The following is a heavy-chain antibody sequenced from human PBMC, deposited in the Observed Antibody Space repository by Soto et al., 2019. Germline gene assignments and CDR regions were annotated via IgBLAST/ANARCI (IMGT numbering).Heavy chain of an antibody. Sequence: EVQLVESGGGLVQPGESLRLSCAASGFTFSSSWMHWVRQAPGKGLVWVSRINSDGSTTQYADSVRGRFTISRDNAKNTLFLEVNSLTIEDTAVYFSACLPMPRGTYDFWGQGTLVTVSS. CDR2: INSDGSTT. CDR3: ACLPMPRGTYDF. CDR1: GFTFSSSW. J-gene: IGHJ4*02. V-gene: IGHV3-74*03. D-gene: IGHD2-2*01.